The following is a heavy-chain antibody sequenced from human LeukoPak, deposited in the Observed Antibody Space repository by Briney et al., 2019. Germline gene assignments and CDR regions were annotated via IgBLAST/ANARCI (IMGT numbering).Heavy chain of an antibody. J-gene: IGHJ6*03. CDR2: IWYDGSNK. Sequence: GGSLRLSCVASGFTFSSYGMHWVRQAPGKGLEWVAVIWYDGSNKYYADSVKGRFTISRDNSKNTLYLQMNSLRAEDTAVYYCARQQYYYDSSGPDYYYYYMDVWGKGTTVTVSS. D-gene: IGHD3-22*01. CDR1: GFTFSSYG. V-gene: IGHV3-33*01. CDR3: ARQQYYYDSSGPDYYYYYMDV.